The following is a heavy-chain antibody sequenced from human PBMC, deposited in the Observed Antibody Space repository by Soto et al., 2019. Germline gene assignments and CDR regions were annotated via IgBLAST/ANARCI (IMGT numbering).Heavy chain of an antibody. CDR1: GGTFGRYG. V-gene: IGHV1-69*01. Sequence: QVQLVQAGAEVKKPGPSVKVSCKASGGTFGRYGIKWVRQAPGQGLEWMGGIIPIFGTGNYAQKFQGRATITADESTSTVYMELSSLRSDDTAVYYCAREGFSGCYLPSWGQGTLVTVSS. D-gene: IGHD1-26*01. J-gene: IGHJ5*02. CDR2: IIPIFGTG. CDR3: AREGFSGCYLPS.